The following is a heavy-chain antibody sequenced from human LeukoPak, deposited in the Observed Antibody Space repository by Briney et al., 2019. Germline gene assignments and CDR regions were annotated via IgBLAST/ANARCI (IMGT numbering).Heavy chain of an antibody. V-gene: IGHV4-59*12. CDR1: GGSISSYY. Sequence: SETLSLTCTVSGGSISSYYWSWIRQPPGKGLEWIGYIYYSGSTNYNPSLKSRVTMSVDTSKNQFSLKLSSVTAADTAVYYCARDLVRIASDAFDIWGQGTMVTVSS. J-gene: IGHJ3*02. CDR3: ARDLVRIASDAFDI. D-gene: IGHD2-21*01. CDR2: IYYSGST.